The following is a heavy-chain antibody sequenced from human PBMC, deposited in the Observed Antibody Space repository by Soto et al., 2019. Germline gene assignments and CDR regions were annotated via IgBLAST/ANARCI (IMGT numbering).Heavy chain of an antibody. J-gene: IGHJ6*02. Sequence: GGSLRLSCAASGFTFSSYGMHWVRQAPGKGLEWVAVIWYDGSNKYYADSVKGRFTISRDNSKNTLYLQMNSLRAEDTAVYYCARVEDIVVNVRYYYYYYGMDVWGQGTTVTVSS. D-gene: IGHD2-15*01. CDR3: ARVEDIVVNVRYYYYYYGMDV. CDR1: GFTFSSYG. V-gene: IGHV3-33*01. CDR2: IWYDGSNK.